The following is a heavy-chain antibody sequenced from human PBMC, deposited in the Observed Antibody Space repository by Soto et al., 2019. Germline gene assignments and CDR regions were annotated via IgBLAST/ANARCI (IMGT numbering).Heavy chain of an antibody. CDR2: INYKSHI. Sequence: EVQLVESGGGLVKPGGSLRLSCAASGFTFSSYSMNWDRQAPGKGLEWVSSINYKSHIDYADSVKGRFTISRDNAKNSLYLQMNSLRAEDTAVYFCARDLIYAGYYYYMDVWGIGTTVTVSS. CDR1: GFTFSSYS. CDR3: ARDLIYAGYYYYMDV. D-gene: IGHD3-10*01. V-gene: IGHV3-21*01. J-gene: IGHJ6*03.